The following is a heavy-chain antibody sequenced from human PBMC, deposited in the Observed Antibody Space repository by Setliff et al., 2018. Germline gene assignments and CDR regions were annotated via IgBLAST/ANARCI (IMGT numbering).Heavy chain of an antibody. CDR1: GGSISPYF. CDR3: ARDRTAYSYGLDV. Sequence: SETLSLTCTVSGGSISPYFWSWIRQSPGKGLEWIGYIYHNGNTNFNPSLKTRVTMSVDTSKNQFALNLRSVTAADSVVYYCARDRTAYSYGLDVWGQGTTVT. J-gene: IGHJ6*02. D-gene: IGHD5-18*01. CDR2: IYHNGNT. V-gene: IGHV4-59*01.